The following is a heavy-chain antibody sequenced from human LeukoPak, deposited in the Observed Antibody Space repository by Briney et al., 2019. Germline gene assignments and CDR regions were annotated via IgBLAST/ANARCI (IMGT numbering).Heavy chain of an antibody. J-gene: IGHJ5*02. V-gene: IGHV1-18*04. CDR1: GYTFTSYG. D-gene: IGHD3-10*01. CDR2: INAYNGNT. CDR3: ARDHIGRGAILGNWFDP. Sequence: GASVKVSCKASGYTFTSYGISWVRQAPGQGLEWMGWINAYNGNTNYAQKLQGRVTMTTDTSTSTAYMELRSLRSDDTAVYYCARDHIGRGAILGNWFDPWGQGTLVTVSS.